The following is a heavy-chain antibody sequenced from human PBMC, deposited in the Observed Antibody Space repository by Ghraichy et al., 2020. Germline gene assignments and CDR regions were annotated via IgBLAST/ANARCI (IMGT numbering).Heavy chain of an antibody. CDR2: ISGSGGNT. V-gene: IGHV3-23*01. CDR3: AKDVGRGGGSCFHH. Sequence: GESLNISCAASGFTFSSYAMSWVRQAPGKGLDWVSAISGSGGNTYYADSVKGRFTFSRDNSKNTLYLQMNSLRAEDTAVYYCAKDVGRGGGSCFHHWGQGTLVTVSS. J-gene: IGHJ1*01. CDR1: GFTFSSYA. D-gene: IGHD2-15*01.